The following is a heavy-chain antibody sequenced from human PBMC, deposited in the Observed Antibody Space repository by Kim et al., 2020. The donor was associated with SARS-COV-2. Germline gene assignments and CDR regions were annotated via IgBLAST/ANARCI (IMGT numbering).Heavy chain of an antibody. D-gene: IGHD6-13*01. J-gene: IGHJ4*02. Sequence: ASVKVSCKASGYTFKTYGISWVRQAPGQGLEWMGWISADNGNTNYAQNLQGRVTMTTDTSTSTAYMELRSLRSDDTAVYYCGGDTRWYSSSWYVDNWGQGTLVTVSS. V-gene: IGHV1-18*01. CDR2: ISADNGNT. CDR1: GYTFKTYG. CDR3: GGDTRWYSSSWYVDN.